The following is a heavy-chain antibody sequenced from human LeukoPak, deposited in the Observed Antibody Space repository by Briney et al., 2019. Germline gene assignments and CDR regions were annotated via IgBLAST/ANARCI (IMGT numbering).Heavy chain of an antibody. D-gene: IGHD3-16*01. J-gene: IGHJ4*02. V-gene: IGHV3-74*01. CDR2: INSDGSRT. CDR3: ARGNPLGHF. Sequence: PGGSLRLSCAASSFSLSSYWMHWVRQAPGKGLLWVSHINSDGSRTDYADSVKGRFTISRDNAKNTLYLQMNSLRAEDTAVYYCARGNPLGHFWGQGTLVTVPS. CDR1: SFSLSSYW.